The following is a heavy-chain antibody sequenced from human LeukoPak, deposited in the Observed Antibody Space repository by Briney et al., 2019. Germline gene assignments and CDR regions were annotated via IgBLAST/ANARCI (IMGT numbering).Heavy chain of an antibody. J-gene: IGHJ3*02. D-gene: IGHD4-23*01. CDR1: GFTFSSYA. Sequence: GGSLRLSCAASGFTFSSYAMHWVRQAPGKGLEWVAVISYDGSNKYYADSVKGRFTISRDNSKMTLSLQMNSLRAEDTAVYYCAKPLYGGTSGGSFDMWGQGTMVTVSS. CDR2: ISYDGSNK. V-gene: IGHV3-30*18. CDR3: AKPLYGGTSGGSFDM.